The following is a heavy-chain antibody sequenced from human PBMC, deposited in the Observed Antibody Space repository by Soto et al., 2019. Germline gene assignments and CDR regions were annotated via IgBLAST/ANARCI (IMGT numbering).Heavy chain of an antibody. D-gene: IGHD1-20*01. J-gene: IGHJ4*02. CDR1: GGSISSGDNY. CDR2: IYFSGKT. Sequence: SETLSLTCTVSGGSISSGDNYWTWIRQSPGKGLEWIGNIYFSGKTSYNPSLESRVAMSVDTSKNQFSLRLSSVTAADTAVYYCDKEDNWDALHYWGQGTQVTVSS. V-gene: IGHV4-30-4*01. CDR3: DKEDNWDALHY.